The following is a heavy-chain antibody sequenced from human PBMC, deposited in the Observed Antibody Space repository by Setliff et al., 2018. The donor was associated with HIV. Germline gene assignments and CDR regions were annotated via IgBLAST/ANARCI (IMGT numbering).Heavy chain of an antibody. J-gene: IGHJ3*01. Sequence: PSETLSLTCTVSGASISSYYWSWIRQSPGKRLEWIGYIHYSGSTNYNPSLNSRVAILIDTSKNQFSLKLSSVAAADTAVYYCARDQADVYNYLLSGAFDFWGQGAMVTVSS. CDR2: IHYSGST. CDR3: ARDQADVYNYLLSGAFDF. CDR1: GASISSYY. V-gene: IGHV4-59*12. D-gene: IGHD3-10*01.